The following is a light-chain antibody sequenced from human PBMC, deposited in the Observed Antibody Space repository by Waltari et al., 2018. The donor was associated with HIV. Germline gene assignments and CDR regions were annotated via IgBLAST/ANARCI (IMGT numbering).Light chain of an antibody. J-gene: IGLJ3*02. CDR1: ASEIGYNY. Sequence: QSALTQPASVSGSLGQSITISCIRVASEIGYNYVSWYQRHPDRAPKRVIYDANSRPSDIDFRFSGSKSGNTASLTISDLQAEDEADYYCSSYMSGSTLLFGGGTKVTVL. CDR2: DAN. CDR3: SSYMSGSTLL. V-gene: IGLV2-14*01.